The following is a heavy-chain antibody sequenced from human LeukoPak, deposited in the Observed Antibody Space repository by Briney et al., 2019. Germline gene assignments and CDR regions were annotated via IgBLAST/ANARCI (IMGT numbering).Heavy chain of an antibody. Sequence: ASVKVSCKASGYTFTGYYMHWVRQAPGQGLEWMGWINPNRGGTNYAQKFQGRVTMTRDTSISTAYMELSRLRSDDTAVYYCARLHPYCSSTSCHLRSYGMDVWGQGTTVTVSS. CDR1: GYTFTGYY. D-gene: IGHD2-2*01. CDR2: INPNRGGT. J-gene: IGHJ6*02. CDR3: ARLHPYCSSTSCHLRSYGMDV. V-gene: IGHV1-2*02.